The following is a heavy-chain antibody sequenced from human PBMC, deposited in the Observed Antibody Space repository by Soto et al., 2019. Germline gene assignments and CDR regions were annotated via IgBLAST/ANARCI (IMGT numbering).Heavy chain of an antibody. J-gene: IGHJ4*02. Sequence: GGSLRLSCAASGFTFSSYAMSWVRQAPGKGLEWVSAISGSGGSTYYADSVKGRFTISRDNSKNTLYLQMNSLRAEDTAVYYCAKNDILTGYSGGALFDYWGQGTLVTVSS. V-gene: IGHV3-23*01. CDR3: AKNDILTGYSGGALFDY. CDR1: GFTFSSYA. D-gene: IGHD3-9*01. CDR2: ISGSGGST.